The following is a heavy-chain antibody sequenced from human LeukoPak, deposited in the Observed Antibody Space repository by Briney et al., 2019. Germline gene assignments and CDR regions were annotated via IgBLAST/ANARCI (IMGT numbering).Heavy chain of an antibody. V-gene: IGHV3-21*01. CDR2: ISSSSSYI. CDR3: ASLGIAAAGSFDY. J-gene: IGHJ4*02. CDR1: GFTFSNYW. Sequence: GGSLRLSCAASGFTFSNYWMHWVRQAPGKGLEWVSSISSSSSYIYYADSVKGRFTISRDNAKNSLYLQMNSLRAEDTAVYYCASLGIAAAGSFDYWGQGTLVTVSS. D-gene: IGHD6-13*01.